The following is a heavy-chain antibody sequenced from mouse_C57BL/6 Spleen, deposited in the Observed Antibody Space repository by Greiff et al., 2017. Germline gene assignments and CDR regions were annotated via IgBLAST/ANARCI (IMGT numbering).Heavy chain of an antibody. CDR1: GYAFSSYW. CDR3: ARSYDGYYEDY. V-gene: IGHV1-80*01. Sequence: QVQLKESGAELVKPGASVKISCKASGYAFSSYWMNWVKQRPGKGLEWIGQIYPGDGDTNYNGKFKGKATLTADKSSSTAYMQLSSLTSEDSAVYFCARSYDGYYEDYWGQGTTLTVSS. J-gene: IGHJ2*01. D-gene: IGHD2-3*01. CDR2: IYPGDGDT.